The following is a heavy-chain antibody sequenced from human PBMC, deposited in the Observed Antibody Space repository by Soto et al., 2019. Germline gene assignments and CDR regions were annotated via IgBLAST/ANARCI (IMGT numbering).Heavy chain of an antibody. CDR3: AKFIYDILTGYSPERDY. J-gene: IGHJ4*02. V-gene: IGHV3-23*01. CDR2: ISASGDIT. CDR1: GFTFSSDA. D-gene: IGHD3-9*01. Sequence: GGSLRLSCTATGFTFSSDAVNWVRQTPGKGLEWVSGISASGDITYYADSVKGRFTISRDNSKNTLYLQMNSLRAEDTAVYYCAKFIYDILTGYSPERDYWGQGTLVTVSS.